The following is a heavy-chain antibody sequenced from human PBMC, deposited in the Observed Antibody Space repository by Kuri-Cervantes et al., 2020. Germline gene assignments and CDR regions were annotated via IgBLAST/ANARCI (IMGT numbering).Heavy chain of an antibody. J-gene: IGHJ4*02. CDR3: ARYYDTSGYYFDF. Sequence: GSLRLSCAVYGGSFSGYYWSWIRQPPGKGLEWIGEINHSGSTNYNPSLKSRVTISVDTSKNQFSLKLSAVTAADTAVYYCARYYDTSGYYFDFWGQGTLVTVSS. CDR1: GGSFSGYY. V-gene: IGHV4-34*01. D-gene: IGHD3-22*01. CDR2: INHSGST.